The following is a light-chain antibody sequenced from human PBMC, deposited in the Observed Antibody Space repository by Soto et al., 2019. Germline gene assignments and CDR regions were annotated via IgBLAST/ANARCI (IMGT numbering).Light chain of an antibody. CDR1: QSVSSSY. CDR2: GAS. J-gene: IGKJ2*01. Sequence: EIVLTQSPGTLSLSPGERATLSCRASQSVSSSYLVWYQQKPGQAPRLLIYGASSRATGIPDRFSGSGSGTDFTLTISRLEPEDFAVYYYKQYGSSPPTYTFGQGTKLEIK. CDR3: KQYGSSPPTYT. V-gene: IGKV3-20*01.